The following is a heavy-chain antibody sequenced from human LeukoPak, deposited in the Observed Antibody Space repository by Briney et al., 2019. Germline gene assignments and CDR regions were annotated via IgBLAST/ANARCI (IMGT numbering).Heavy chain of an antibody. CDR2: ISSSGSTI. V-gene: IGHV3-48*03. D-gene: IGHD3-10*01. CDR3: ASGMPGHYYGSGSLDY. Sequence: PGGSLRLSCAASGFTFSSYEMNWVRQDPGKGLEWVSYISSSGSTIYYADSVKGRFTISRDNAKNSLYLQMNSLRAEDTAVYYCASGMPGHYYGSGSLDYWGQGTLVTVSS. CDR1: GFTFSSYE. J-gene: IGHJ4*02.